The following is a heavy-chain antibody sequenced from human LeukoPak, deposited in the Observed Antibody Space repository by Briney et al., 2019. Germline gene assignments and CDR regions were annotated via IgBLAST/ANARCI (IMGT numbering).Heavy chain of an antibody. D-gene: IGHD3-10*01. CDR1: GGSFSGCY. Sequence: KPSETLSLTCAVYGGSFSGCYWSWIRQPPGKGLEWIGEINHSGSTNYNPSLKSRVTISVDTSKNQFSLKLSSVTAADTAVYYCARVDYYGSGSYYVALNWFDPWGQGTLVTVSS. J-gene: IGHJ5*02. CDR3: ARVDYYGSGSYYVALNWFDP. V-gene: IGHV4-34*01. CDR2: INHSGST.